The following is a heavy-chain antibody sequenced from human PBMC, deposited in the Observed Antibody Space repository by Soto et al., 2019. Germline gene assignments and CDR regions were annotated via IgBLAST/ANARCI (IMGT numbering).Heavy chain of an antibody. CDR2: INPNSGGT. J-gene: IGHJ5*02. V-gene: IGHV1-2*02. CDR3: ATAPWSSGWFNGWFDA. Sequence: ASVKVSCKASGYTFTGYYMHWVRQAPGQGLEWMGWINPNSGGTNYAQKFQGRVTMTRDTSISTAYMELSRLRSDDTAVYYCATAPWSSGWFNGWFDAWGQGTLVTVSS. CDR1: GYTFTGYY. D-gene: IGHD6-19*01.